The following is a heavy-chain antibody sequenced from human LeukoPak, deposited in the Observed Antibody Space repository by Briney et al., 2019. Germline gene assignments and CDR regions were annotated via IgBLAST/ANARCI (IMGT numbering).Heavy chain of an antibody. D-gene: IGHD3-10*01. Sequence: GGSLRLSCAASGFTFSSYSMNWVRQAPGKGLEWVSSISSSSSYIYYADSVKGRFPISRDNAKNSLYLQMNSLRAEDTAVYYCARDYYGSGSSFDYWGQGTLVTVSS. CDR1: GFTFSSYS. J-gene: IGHJ4*02. CDR3: ARDYYGSGSSFDY. CDR2: ISSSSSYI. V-gene: IGHV3-21*01.